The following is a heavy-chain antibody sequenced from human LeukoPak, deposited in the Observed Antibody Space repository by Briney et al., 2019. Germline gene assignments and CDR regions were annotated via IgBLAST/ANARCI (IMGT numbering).Heavy chain of an antibody. CDR1: GYTFTVNF. Sequence: ASMKVSCKASGYTFTVNFIHWVRQAPGQGLEWMGWINPNSGGTTLAQRFQGRVTMTRDTSITTAYLEVSGLRSDDTAMYYCAREVPYTRHFDYWGQGTLVTVSS. J-gene: IGHJ4*02. CDR3: AREVPYTRHFDY. V-gene: IGHV1-2*02. CDR2: INPNSGGT. D-gene: IGHD3-10*01.